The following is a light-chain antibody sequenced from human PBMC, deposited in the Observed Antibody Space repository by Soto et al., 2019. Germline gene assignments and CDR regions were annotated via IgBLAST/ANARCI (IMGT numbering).Light chain of an antibody. Sequence: ALTQPGSGYGAAGGAITICFTETSRDVGGYNYVSWYQQHPGKAPKLMIYEVNNRPSGVSNRFSGSKSGNTASLTISGLQAEDEADYYRSSYTSSSTHVCGTETKVTVL. V-gene: IGLV2-14*01. CDR1: SRDVGGYNY. J-gene: IGLJ1*01. CDR3: SSYTSSSTHV. CDR2: EVN.